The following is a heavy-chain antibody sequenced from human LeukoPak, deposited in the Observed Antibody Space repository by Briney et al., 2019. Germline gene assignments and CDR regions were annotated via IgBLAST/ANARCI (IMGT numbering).Heavy chain of an antibody. V-gene: IGHV1-2*04. CDR3: ARGIAVAQGVCFDY. Sequence: ASVKGSCKASGYTFTGYYMHWVRQAPGQGLEWMGWINPNSGGTNYAQKFQGWVTMTRDTSISTAYMELSRLRSDDTAVYYCARGIAVAQGVCFDYWGQGTLVTVSS. CDR1: GYTFTGYY. CDR2: INPNSGGT. D-gene: IGHD6-19*01. J-gene: IGHJ4*02.